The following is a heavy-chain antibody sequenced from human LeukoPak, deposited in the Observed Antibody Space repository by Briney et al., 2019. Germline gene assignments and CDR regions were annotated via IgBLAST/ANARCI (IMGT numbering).Heavy chain of an antibody. J-gene: IGHJ4*02. V-gene: IGHV3-74*01. D-gene: IGHD3-10*01. CDR3: AKGQVLLWFGELSLDY. Sequence: PGGSLRLSCAASGFTFRKYWLHWVRQAPGKGLVWVSRINPDDGSTSYADSVKGRFTISRDNAKSTLYLQMNSLRAEDTAVYYCAKGQVLLWFGELSLDYWGQGTLVTVSS. CDR1: GFTFRKYW. CDR2: INPDDGST.